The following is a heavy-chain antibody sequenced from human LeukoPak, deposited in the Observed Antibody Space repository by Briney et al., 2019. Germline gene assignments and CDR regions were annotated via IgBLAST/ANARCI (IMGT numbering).Heavy chain of an antibody. V-gene: IGHV3-23*01. J-gene: IGHJ6*03. Sequence: GGSLRLSCAASGFTFSCYAMSWVRQAPGKGLEWVSAISGSGGSTHYADSVKGRFTISRDNSKNTLYLQMNSLRAEDTAVYYCARGLRYYDILTGYWGYYYMDVWGKGTTVTVSS. CDR3: ARGLRYYDILTGYWGYYYMDV. CDR2: ISGSGGST. CDR1: GFTFSCYA. D-gene: IGHD3-9*01.